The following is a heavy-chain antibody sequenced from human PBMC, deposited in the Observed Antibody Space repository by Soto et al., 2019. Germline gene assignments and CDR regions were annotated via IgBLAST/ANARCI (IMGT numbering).Heavy chain of an antibody. J-gene: IGHJ4*02. V-gene: IGHV3-7*01. D-gene: IGHD4-17*01. CDR3: ARPRDYEIFDF. CDR1: GFTFSSFW. CDR2: INQDGSVQ. Sequence: EVQLVESGGDLVQPGGSLRLSCAASGFTFSSFWMTWVRQAPGKGLEWVANINQDGSVQGSVDSVKGRFTLSRDTAKNSLFLHMTSLRAEDTAVYYWARPRDYEIFDFWGQGTLVTVSS.